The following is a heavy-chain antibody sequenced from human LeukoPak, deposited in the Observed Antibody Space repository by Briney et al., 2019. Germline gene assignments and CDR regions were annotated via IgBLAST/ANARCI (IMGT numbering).Heavy chain of an antibody. CDR2: ISGSGGST. CDR3: AKDQQSISYSP. V-gene: IGHV3-23*01. D-gene: IGHD4-11*01. Sequence: GGSLRLSCAASGFTFRSYAMSWVRQAPGKGREWCPTISGSGGSTYYADSGKGRFTISRDNSKNTLYLQMNSLRVEDTAIYNCAKDQQSISYSPWGQGTLVTVSS. J-gene: IGHJ5*02. CDR1: GFTFRSYA.